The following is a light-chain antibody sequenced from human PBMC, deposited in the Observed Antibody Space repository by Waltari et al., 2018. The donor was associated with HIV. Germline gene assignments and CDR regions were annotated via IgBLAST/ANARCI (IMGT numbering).Light chain of an antibody. CDR3: MQATQFPRT. CDR1: QSLVHSDGNTY. CDR2: KVS. Sequence: EIVLTQTPLSSRVTLGPPTSISCKSSQSLVHSDGNTYFSWLKQRPGQPLRLLIFKVSDRISGVPDRFRGGGARTNFTLEITRVEPEDVGLYYCMQATQFPRTFGQGTKLEIK. V-gene: IGKV2-24*01. J-gene: IGKJ2*01.